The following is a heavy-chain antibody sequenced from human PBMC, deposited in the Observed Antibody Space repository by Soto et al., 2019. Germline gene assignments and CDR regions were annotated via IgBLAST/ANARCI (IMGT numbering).Heavy chain of an antibody. Sequence: SETLSLTCSVSGGPLSRIGYYWSWIRQHPAKGLEWVGYISNSGSTYYNPSLKSRVAMSIDTSKNHVFLTLTSLTAADTAVYYCATSVQMATIPDLWGQGTLVTVSS. V-gene: IGHV4-31*03. D-gene: IGHD5-12*01. CDR2: ISNSGST. CDR1: GGPLSRIGYY. CDR3: ATSVQMATIPDL. J-gene: IGHJ5*02.